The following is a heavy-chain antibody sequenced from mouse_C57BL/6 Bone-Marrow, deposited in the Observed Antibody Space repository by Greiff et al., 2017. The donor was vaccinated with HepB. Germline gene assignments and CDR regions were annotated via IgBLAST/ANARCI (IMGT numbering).Heavy chain of an antibody. Sequence: QVVESGGPFFQPGGSPKLSCAASGPTFSSYGIPWVRQTPDKRLEWVATISSGGSYTYYPDSVKGRFTISRDNSKNTLYLQMSSLKSEDTAMYYCARPGSSPLDYWGQGTSVTVSS. V-gene: IGHV5-6*01. D-gene: IGHD1-1*01. CDR1: GPTFSSYG. CDR3: ARPGSSPLDY. CDR2: ISSGGSYT. J-gene: IGHJ4*01.